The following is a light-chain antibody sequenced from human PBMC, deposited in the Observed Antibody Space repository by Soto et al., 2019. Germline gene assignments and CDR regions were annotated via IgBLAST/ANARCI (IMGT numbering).Light chain of an antibody. CDR3: QQYYSTSWT. V-gene: IGKV4-1*01. J-gene: IGKJ1*01. CDR1: QSLVYSDGNTY. Sequence: VMTQSPLSLPVTLGQPASISCRSSQSLVYSDGNTYLNWFQQKPGQPPKLLIYWASTRESGVPDRFSGSGSGTDFTLTISSLQAEDVAVYYCQQYYSTSWTFGQGTKVDI. CDR2: WAS.